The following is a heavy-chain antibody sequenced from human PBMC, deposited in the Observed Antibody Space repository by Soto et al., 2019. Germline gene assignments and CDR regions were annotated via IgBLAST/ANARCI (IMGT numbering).Heavy chain of an antibody. J-gene: IGHJ4*02. CDR2: IYNSGST. CDR1: GGFVSSGSYY. V-gene: IGHV4-61*03. CDR3: ARQTRGFDY. Sequence: PSETLSLTCTVSGGFVSSGSYYWSWIRQPPGKELEWIGSIYNSGSTNYNPSLKSRVPISVATSKTHFSLKLSSVPSAVPAVYYCARQTRGFDYWGQGTLVTVSS.